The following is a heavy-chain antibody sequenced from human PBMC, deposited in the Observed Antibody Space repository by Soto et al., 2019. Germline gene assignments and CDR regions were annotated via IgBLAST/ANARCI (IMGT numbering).Heavy chain of an antibody. J-gene: IGHJ5*02. V-gene: IGHV1-18*01. CDR2: ISAYNGNT. CDR3: ARVPPWDYYGSGVFNWFDP. D-gene: IGHD3-10*01. CDR1: GYTFTSYG. Sequence: EASVKVSCKASGYTFTSYGISWVRQAPGQGLEWMGWISAYNGNTNYAQKLQGRVTMTTDTSTSTAYMELRSLRSDDTAVYYCARVPPWDYYGSGVFNWFDPWGEGTLVTVSS.